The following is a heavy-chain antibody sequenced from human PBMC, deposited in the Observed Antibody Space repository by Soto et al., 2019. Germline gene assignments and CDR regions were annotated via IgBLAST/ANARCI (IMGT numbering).Heavy chain of an antibody. CDR2: IYYSGST. CDR3: ARDIVLVPAAIGDTQYGMDV. CDR1: GGSISSGDYY. D-gene: IGHD2-2*02. J-gene: IGHJ6*02. V-gene: IGHV4-30-4*01. Sequence: PSETLSLTCTVSGGSISSGDYYWSWIRQPPGKGLEWIGYIYYSGSTYYNPSLKSRVTISVDTSKNQFSLKLSSVTAADTAVYYCARDIVLVPAAIGDTQYGMDVWGQGTTVTVSS.